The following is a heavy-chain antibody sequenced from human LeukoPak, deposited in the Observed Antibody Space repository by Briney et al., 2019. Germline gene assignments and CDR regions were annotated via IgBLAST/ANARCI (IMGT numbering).Heavy chain of an antibody. CDR3: ARGDGYYPDY. J-gene: IGHJ4*02. D-gene: IGHD5-24*01. V-gene: IGHV4-30-2*01. CDR1: GGSISSGGYS. Sequence: SQTLSVTCAVSGGSISSGGYSWSWIRQPPGKGLEWIGYIYHSGSTHYNPSLKSRVTISVDRSKNQFSLKLSSVTAADTAVYYCARGDGYYPDYWGQGILVTVSS. CDR2: IYHSGST.